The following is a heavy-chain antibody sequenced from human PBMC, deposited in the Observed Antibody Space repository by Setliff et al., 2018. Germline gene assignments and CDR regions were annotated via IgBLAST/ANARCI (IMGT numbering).Heavy chain of an antibody. J-gene: IGHJ5*01. CDR1: GFTVSNDF. V-gene: IGHV3-53*01. CDR2: IYNIGEA. Sequence: GGSLRLSCVVSGFTVSNDFMGWVRQAPGKGLEWVSVIYNIGEARYADSVKGRFTISRDKSKNTLYLHLSSLRAEDTATYYCARDRGGTNPWFDFWGQGTLVTVSS. D-gene: IGHD3-10*01. CDR3: ARDRGGTNPWFDF.